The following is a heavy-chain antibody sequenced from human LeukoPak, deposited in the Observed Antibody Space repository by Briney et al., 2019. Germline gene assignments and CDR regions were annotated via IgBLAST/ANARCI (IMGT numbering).Heavy chain of an antibody. V-gene: IGHV4-38-2*02. D-gene: IGHD2-15*01. J-gene: IGHJ4*02. CDR1: GYSISSGYY. Sequence: PSETLSLTCTVSGYSISSGYYWGWIRPPPGKGLEWIGSIYHSGSTYYNPSLKSRVTISVDTSKNQFSLKLSSVTAADTAVYYCARVPVAAPDYWGQGTLVTVSS. CDR2: IYHSGST. CDR3: ARVPVAAPDY.